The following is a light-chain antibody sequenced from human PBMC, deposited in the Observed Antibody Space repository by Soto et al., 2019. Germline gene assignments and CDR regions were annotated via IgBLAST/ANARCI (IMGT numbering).Light chain of an antibody. CDR2: EVS. CDR1: SSDVGAYNY. V-gene: IGLV2-8*01. J-gene: IGLJ3*02. Sequence: QSALTQPPSASGSPGQSVTISCTGTSSDVGAYNYVSWFQQHPGKAPKLMIYEVSKRPSGVPDRFSGSKSGNTASLTVSGLQAEDEADYYCSSFAGGNHCWVFGGGTKLTVL. CDR3: SSFAGGNHCWV.